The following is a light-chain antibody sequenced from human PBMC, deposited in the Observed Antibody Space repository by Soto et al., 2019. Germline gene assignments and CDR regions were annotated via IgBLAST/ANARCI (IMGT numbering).Light chain of an antibody. J-gene: IGKJ4*01. Sequence: IVLTQSPGTLSGSPGERATLSCRASQGVTPSSLTWYKQRPGQVPRLLIYGASSRATGIPDRFSGSGSGTDFTLTISRLEPEDFAVYYCQQYGSSSLTFGGGTKVEI. CDR3: QQYGSSSLT. CDR2: GAS. V-gene: IGKV3-20*01. CDR1: QGVTPSS.